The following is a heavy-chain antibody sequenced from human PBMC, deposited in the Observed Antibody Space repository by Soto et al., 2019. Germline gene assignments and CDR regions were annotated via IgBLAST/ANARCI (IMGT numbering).Heavy chain of an antibody. V-gene: IGHV3-48*01. Sequence: GGSLRLSCAASGFDFGDYSFHWVRQAPGKGLEWISYISFSSQTIYYADSVKGRFTVSRDNAKKSLYLQMNTLRVEDTAVYYCARASSGYDLGDDFWGQGTLVTVSS. J-gene: IGHJ4*02. CDR1: GFDFGDYS. CDR2: ISFSSQTI. CDR3: ARASSGYDLGDDF. D-gene: IGHD5-12*01.